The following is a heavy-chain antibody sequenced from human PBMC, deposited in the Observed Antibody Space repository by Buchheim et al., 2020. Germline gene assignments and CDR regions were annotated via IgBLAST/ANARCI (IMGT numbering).Heavy chain of an antibody. CDR2: IYHSGST. J-gene: IGHJ2*01. CDR1: GGSISSGGYS. V-gene: IGHV4-30-2*01. CDR3: ARGGGYCISTSCRDDWYFDL. D-gene: IGHD2-2*01. Sequence: QLQLQESGSGLVKPSQTLSLTCAVSGGSISSGGYSWSWIRQPPGKGLEWIGYIYHSGSTYYNPSLKSRVTISVDRSKNQFSLKLSSVTAADTAVYYGARGGGYCISTSCRDDWYFDLWGRGTL.